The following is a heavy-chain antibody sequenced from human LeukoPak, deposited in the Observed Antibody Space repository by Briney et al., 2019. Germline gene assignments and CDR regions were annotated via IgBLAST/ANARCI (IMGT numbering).Heavy chain of an antibody. J-gene: IGHJ4*02. CDR1: GGSISSGGYY. V-gene: IGHV4-31*03. CDR2: IYYSGST. CDR3: ARALIGHPYYFDY. D-gene: IGHD2-8*01. Sequence: PSETLSLTCTVSGGSISSGGYYWSWIRQHPGKGLEWIGYIYYSGSTYYNPSLKSRVTISVDTSKNQFSLKLSSVTAADTAVYYCARALIGHPYYFDYWGQGTLVTVSS.